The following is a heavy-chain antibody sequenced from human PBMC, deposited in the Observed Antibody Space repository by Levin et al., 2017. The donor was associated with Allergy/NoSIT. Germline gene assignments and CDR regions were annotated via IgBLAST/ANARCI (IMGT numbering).Heavy chain of an antibody. Sequence: SETLSLTCTVSGGSFITSSYFWAWIRQPPGKGLEWLGSIYYSWTTYYNPSLKSRLTISIDTSTNQFSLKLRSVTAADTAVYYCARHTALLWFEELVFDSWGQGKLVAVSS. CDR3: ARHTALLWFEELVFDS. CDR1: GGSFITSSYF. V-gene: IGHV4-39*01. D-gene: IGHD3-10*01. J-gene: IGHJ4*02. CDR2: IYYSWTT.